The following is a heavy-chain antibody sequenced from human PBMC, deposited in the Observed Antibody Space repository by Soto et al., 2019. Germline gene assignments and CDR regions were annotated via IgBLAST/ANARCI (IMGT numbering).Heavy chain of an antibody. Sequence: QVRLQESGPGLLKPSETLSLTCTVSGGSINPFYWSWVRQPAGKGLEWIGRIFSSGSTSFNPSLESRVAMSVDTPKNHFSLNLSSVTAADMAVYYCAREGSYSAYNFAHGIQLWSFDFWGQGALVTVSS. CDR1: GGSINPFY. J-gene: IGHJ4*02. CDR2: IFSSGST. CDR3: AREGSYSAYNFAHGIQLWSFDF. V-gene: IGHV4-4*07. D-gene: IGHD5-12*01.